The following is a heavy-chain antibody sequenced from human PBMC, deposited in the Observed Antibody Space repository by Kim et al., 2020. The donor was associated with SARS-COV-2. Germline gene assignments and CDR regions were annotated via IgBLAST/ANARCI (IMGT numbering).Heavy chain of an antibody. V-gene: IGHV3-23*01. D-gene: IGHD3-10*01. CDR3: AKDGGGYGSGSYYDY. Sequence: GGSLRLSCAASGFTFSSYAMSWVRQAPGKGLEWVSAISGSGGSTYYADSVKGRFTISRDNSKNTLYLQMNSLRAEDTAVYYCAKDGGGYGSGSYYDYWGQGTLVTVSS. CDR2: ISGSGGST. J-gene: IGHJ4*02. CDR1: GFTFSSYA.